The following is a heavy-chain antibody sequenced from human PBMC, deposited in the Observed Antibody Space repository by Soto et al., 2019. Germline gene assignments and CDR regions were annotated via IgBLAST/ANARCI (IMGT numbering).Heavy chain of an antibody. Sequence: QLQLQESGPGRGKPSETLSLTCAVPGGSVSRGGNSWGGIRQSPGKGLEWIGSVHDTGTTHYNPSLTSRVTISVDTSKNQFSLNVNSVTAADTAVYYCARGLSSPSAAGVWGQGTLVTVSS. CDR3: ARGLSSPSAAGV. CDR2: VHDTGTT. J-gene: IGHJ4*02. D-gene: IGHD6-6*01. CDR1: GGSVSRGGNS. V-gene: IGHV4-39*01.